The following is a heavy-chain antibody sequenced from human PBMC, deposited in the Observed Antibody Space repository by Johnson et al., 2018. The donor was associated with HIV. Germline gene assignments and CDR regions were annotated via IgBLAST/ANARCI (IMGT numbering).Heavy chain of an antibody. J-gene: IGHJ3*02. Sequence: VQLVEFGGALVQPGGSLRLSCAASGFTFSSYAVHWVRQAPGKGLEWVAVISFDGSNKYYADSVKGRFTISRDNSKNTLYLQMNSLRAEDTAVYYCAKHSSGYHEGDAFDIWGQGTMVTVSS. D-gene: IGHD3-22*01. CDR1: GFTFSSYA. V-gene: IGHV3-30*04. CDR3: AKHSSGYHEGDAFDI. CDR2: ISFDGSNK.